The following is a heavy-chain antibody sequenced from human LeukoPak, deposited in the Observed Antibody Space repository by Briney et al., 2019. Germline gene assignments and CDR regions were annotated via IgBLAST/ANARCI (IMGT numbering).Heavy chain of an antibody. D-gene: IGHD3-9*01. V-gene: IGHV3-30*04. Sequence: PGGPLRLSCAASGFTFSSYAMHWVRQAPGKGLEWVAVISYDGSNKYYADSVKGRFTISRDNSKNTLYLQMNSLRAEDTAVYYCARAPSYDILTGYYPAWGQGTLVTVSS. J-gene: IGHJ5*02. CDR2: ISYDGSNK. CDR3: ARAPSYDILTGYYPA. CDR1: GFTFSSYA.